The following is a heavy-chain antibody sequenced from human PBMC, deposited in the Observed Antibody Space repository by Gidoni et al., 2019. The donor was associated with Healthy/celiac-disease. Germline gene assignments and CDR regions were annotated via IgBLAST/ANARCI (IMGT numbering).Heavy chain of an antibody. CDR2: IRSKAYGGTT. Sequence: EVQLVEWGGSLVQRGRSMSFSGTAVGFTCEYYAMSWVRQAPGKGLELGGVIRSKAYGGTTEYAASGKRRFTISRDDSKSIAYLQMNSLKTDDTAVYYCTTLEVVPAAIRDLFDYWGQGTLVTVSS. D-gene: IGHD2-2*02. CDR3: TTLEVVPAAIRDLFDY. CDR1: GFTCEYYA. V-gene: IGHV3-49*02. J-gene: IGHJ4*02.